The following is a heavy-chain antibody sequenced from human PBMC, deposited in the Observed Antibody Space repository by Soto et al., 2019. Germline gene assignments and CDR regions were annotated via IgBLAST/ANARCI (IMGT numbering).Heavy chain of an antibody. CDR1: GFTFSSYA. CDR2: ISGSGGST. CDR3: AKSPADIVVVPAAYYYYYGMDV. D-gene: IGHD2-2*01. J-gene: IGHJ6*02. V-gene: IGHV3-23*01. Sequence: EVQLLESGGGLVQPGGSLRLSCAASGFTFSSYAMSWVRQAPGKGLEWVSAISGSGGSTYYADSVKGRFTISRDNSKNTLYLKMNSLRAEDTAVYYCAKSPADIVVVPAAYYYYYGMDVWGQGTTVTVSS.